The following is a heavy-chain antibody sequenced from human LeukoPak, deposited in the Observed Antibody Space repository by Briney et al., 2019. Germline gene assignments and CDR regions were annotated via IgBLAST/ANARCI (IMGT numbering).Heavy chain of an antibody. CDR1: GGSFSGYY. CDR3: ARGIAAHGGYYYYYYYMDV. V-gene: IGHV4-34*01. CDR2: IKHSGST. D-gene: IGHD6-6*01. J-gene: IGHJ6*03. Sequence: SETLSLTCAVYGGSFSGYYWSWIRQPPGKGLEWMGEIKHSGSTNYNPSLKSRVTISVDTSKNQFSLKLSSVTAADTAVYYGARGIAAHGGYYYYYYYMDVWGKGTTVTVSS.